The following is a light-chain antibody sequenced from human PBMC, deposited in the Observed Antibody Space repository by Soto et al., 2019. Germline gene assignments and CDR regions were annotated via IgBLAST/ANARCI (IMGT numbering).Light chain of an antibody. J-gene: IGLJ1*01. CDR1: NIGGKS. Sequence: SYVLTQPPSVSVAPGQTARITCGGNNIGGKSVHWYQQKPGQAPVLVVYDDSDRPSGIPDRFSGSKSGNTASLTVSGLQAEDEADYYCCSYAGSSLYVFGTGTKLTVL. CDR2: DDS. CDR3: CSYAGSSLYV. V-gene: IGLV3-21*02.